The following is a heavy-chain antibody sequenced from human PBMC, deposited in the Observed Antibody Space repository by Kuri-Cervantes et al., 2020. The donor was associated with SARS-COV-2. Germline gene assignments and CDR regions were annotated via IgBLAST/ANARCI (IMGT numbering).Heavy chain of an antibody. D-gene: IGHD2-8*01. CDR2: IIPTFGIE. CDR1: GGTFSSYG. V-gene: IGHV1-69*10. CDR3: ASRRPDCTNGVCTSQGFYYYYMDV. J-gene: IGHJ6*03. Sequence: SVKVSCKASGGTFSSYGISWVRQAPGQGLEWMGGIIPTFGIENYAQKFQGRVTMTRDTSTSTVYMELSRLRSDDTAVYYCASRRPDCTNGVCTSQGFYYYYMDVWGKGTTVTVSS.